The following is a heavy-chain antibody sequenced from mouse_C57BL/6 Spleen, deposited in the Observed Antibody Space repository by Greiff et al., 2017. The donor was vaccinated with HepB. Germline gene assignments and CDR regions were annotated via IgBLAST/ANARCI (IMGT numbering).Heavy chain of an antibody. CDR1: GYTFTSYW. J-gene: IGHJ1*03. D-gene: IGHD1-1*01. V-gene: IGHV1-64*01. Sequence: QVQLKQPGAELVKPGASVKLSCKASGYTFTSYWMHWVKQRPGQGLEWIGMIHPNSGSTNYNEKFKSKATLTVDKPSSTAYMQLSSLTSEDSAVYYCARARGSSLHWYFDVWGTGTTVTVSS. CDR3: ARARGSSLHWYFDV. CDR2: IHPNSGST.